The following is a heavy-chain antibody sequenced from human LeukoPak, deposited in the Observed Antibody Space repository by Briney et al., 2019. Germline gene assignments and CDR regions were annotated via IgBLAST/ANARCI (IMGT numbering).Heavy chain of an antibody. Sequence: ASVKVSCKASGGTFISYAISWVRQAPGQGLEWMGGIFPIFGTANYAQKFQGRVTITADESTSTAYMELSSLRSEDTAVYYCARAPRSWGFDYWGQGTLVTVSS. V-gene: IGHV1-69*13. CDR1: GGTFISYA. CDR2: IFPIFGTA. CDR3: ARAPRSWGFDY. D-gene: IGHD7-27*01. J-gene: IGHJ4*02.